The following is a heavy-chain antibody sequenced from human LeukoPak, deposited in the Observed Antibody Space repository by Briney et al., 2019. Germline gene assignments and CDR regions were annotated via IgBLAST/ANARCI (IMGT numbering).Heavy chain of an antibody. D-gene: IGHD2-8*02. CDR2: INPNSGDT. CDR1: GYTFTDYY. CDR3: AREGHCTGASCALDY. J-gene: IGHJ4*02. V-gene: IGHV1-2*02. Sequence: ASVKVSCKASGYTFTDYYMHWVRQAPGQGLEWMGWINPNSGDTNYAQKFQGRVTMTRDTSITTAYMELSRLRSDDTAVYYCAREGHCTGASCALDYWGQGTLVTVSS.